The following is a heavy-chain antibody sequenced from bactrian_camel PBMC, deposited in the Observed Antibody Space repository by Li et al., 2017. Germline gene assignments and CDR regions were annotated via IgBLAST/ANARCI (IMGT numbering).Heavy chain of an antibody. CDR2: RTGDGAT. CDR3: VAGTRRYASALMRFPARVGLRCPNGWADFGF. CDR1: GFAGPD. Sequence: HVQLVESGGGSVEAGGSLTLSCEISGFAGPDVAWYRQGPGRECELVSTRTGDGATYYPPSIKGRFTISQDVAGPTVRLQMNSLTPEDTASYHCVAGTRRYASALMRFPARVGLRCPNGWADFGFWGQGTQVTVS. V-gene: IGHV3S53*01. D-gene: IGHD5*01. J-gene: IGHJ6*01.